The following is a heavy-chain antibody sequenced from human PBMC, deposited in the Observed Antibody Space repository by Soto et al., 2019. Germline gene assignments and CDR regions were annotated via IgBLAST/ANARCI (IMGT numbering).Heavy chain of an antibody. CDR2: LGGAGAR. CDR3: TRATFGVGMDL. Sequence: EVRLVESGGGLVQPGGSLRLSCAAFGFTYRRYDMHWVRHVPGKGLEWVSSLGGAGAREYAGSVRGRFTISRDNAKNSLYLQMDSLRVADTAVYYCTRATFGVGMDLWGQGTPVTVSS. D-gene: IGHD3-10*01. V-gene: IGHV3-13*01. CDR1: GFTYRRYD. J-gene: IGHJ6*02.